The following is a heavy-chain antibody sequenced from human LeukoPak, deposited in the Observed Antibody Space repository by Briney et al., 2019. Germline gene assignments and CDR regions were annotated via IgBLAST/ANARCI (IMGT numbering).Heavy chain of an antibody. CDR3: ATYTHWVAGDV. CDR1: GFTFDDYG. D-gene: IGHD3-16*01. J-gene: IGHJ6*02. CDR2: MNQDGSEK. Sequence: GGSLRLSCAASGFTFDDYGMSWVRQAPGKGLEWAANMNQDGSEKDYVDSVKGRFTISRDNARNSLYLQMGSLRAEDTAVYYCATYTHWVAGDVWGQGTTVTVSS. V-gene: IGHV3-7*01.